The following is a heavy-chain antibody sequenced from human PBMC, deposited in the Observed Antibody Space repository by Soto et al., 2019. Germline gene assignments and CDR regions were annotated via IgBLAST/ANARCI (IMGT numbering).Heavy chain of an antibody. CDR2: IYYSGST. V-gene: IGHV4-31*01. Sequence: PSETLSLTCTVSSGSISSGGYYWSWIRQHPGKGLEWIGYIYYSGSTYYNPSLNSPVTISLDTTQNTFSLKLSSVSAADTTMDYGAAGTGYDYINYWGQGTLVTVSA. D-gene: IGHD3-16*01. CDR3: AAGTGYDYINY. CDR1: SGSISSGGYY. J-gene: IGHJ4*02.